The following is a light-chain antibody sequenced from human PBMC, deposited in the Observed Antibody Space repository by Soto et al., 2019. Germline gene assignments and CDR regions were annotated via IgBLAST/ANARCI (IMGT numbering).Light chain of an antibody. CDR3: QHSYSTPRT. CDR2: AAS. Sequence: DIQMTQSPSSLSASVGDRVTITCRASQSLSSYLNWYQQKPGKAPKLLIYAASSLQSGVPSRFSGSGSGTDFTLTISSLQPEDFATYYCQHSYSTPRTFGQGTKVEIK. V-gene: IGKV1-39*01. CDR1: QSLSSY. J-gene: IGKJ1*01.